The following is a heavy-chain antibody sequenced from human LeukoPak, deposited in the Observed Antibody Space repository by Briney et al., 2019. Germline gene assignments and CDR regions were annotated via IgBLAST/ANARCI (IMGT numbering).Heavy chain of an antibody. V-gene: IGHV4-30-4*08. Sequence: SETLSLTCAVSGYSISSGYYWSWIRQPPGKGLEWIGYIYYSGSTYYNPSFKRRVTIAVDTSKNQFSLKLSSVTAAHTAVYYCARGGFLEWLSYYYYMDVWGKGTTVTVSS. D-gene: IGHD3-3*01. CDR1: GYSISSGYY. CDR2: IYYSGST. J-gene: IGHJ6*03. CDR3: ARGGFLEWLSYYYYMDV.